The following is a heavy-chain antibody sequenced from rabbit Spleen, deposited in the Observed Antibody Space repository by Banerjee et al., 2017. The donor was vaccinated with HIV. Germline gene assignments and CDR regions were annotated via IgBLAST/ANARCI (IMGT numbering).Heavy chain of an antibody. V-gene: IGHV1S45*01. CDR2: IYPTNGVS. CDR3: ARDLTIVIGWNFNL. Sequence: QEQLEESGGDLVKPEGSLTLTCTVSGFDFSINYVMRWVRQAPGKGLEWIASIYPTNGVSYYANWAKGRFTISKTSSTTVTLQMTSLTAADTATYFCARDLTIVIGWNFNLWGQGTLVTVS. D-gene: IGHD2-1*01. J-gene: IGHJ4*01. CDR1: GFDFSINYV.